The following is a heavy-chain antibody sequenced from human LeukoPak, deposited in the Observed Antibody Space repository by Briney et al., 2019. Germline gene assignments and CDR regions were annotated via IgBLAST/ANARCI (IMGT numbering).Heavy chain of an antibody. Sequence: AGGSLRLSCAASGFTFSSYAMSWVRQAPGKGLEWVSGISWNSGSIGYADSVKGRFTISRDNAKNSLYLQMNSLRAEDTALYYCAKDIRTDDDILTGYCDYWGQGTLVTVSS. CDR3: AKDIRTDDDILTGYCDY. J-gene: IGHJ4*02. D-gene: IGHD3-9*01. CDR1: GFTFSSYA. V-gene: IGHV3-9*01. CDR2: ISWNSGSI.